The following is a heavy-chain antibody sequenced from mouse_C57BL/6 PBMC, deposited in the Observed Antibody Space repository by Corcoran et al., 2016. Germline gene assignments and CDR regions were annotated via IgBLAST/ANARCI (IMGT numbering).Heavy chain of an antibody. Sequence: QVQLQQSGAELVKPGASVKISCKASGYAFSSYWMNWVKQRPGKGLEWIGQIYPGDGDTNYNGKFKGKATLTADKSSSTAYMQLSSLTSEDSAVYFCASGIYYGNYFDYWGQGTTLTVSS. D-gene: IGHD2-1*01. CDR2: IYPGDGDT. CDR1: GYAFSSYW. J-gene: IGHJ2*01. V-gene: IGHV1-80*01. CDR3: ASGIYYGNYFDY.